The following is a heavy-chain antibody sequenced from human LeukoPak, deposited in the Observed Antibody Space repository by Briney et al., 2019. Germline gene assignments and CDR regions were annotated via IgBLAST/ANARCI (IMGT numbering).Heavy chain of an antibody. V-gene: IGHV1-18*04. Sequence: GASVKVSCKASGYTFTGYYMHWVRQAPGQGLEWMGWISAYNGNTNYAQKLQGRVTMTTDTSTSPAYMELRSLRSDDTAVYYCARDPQTMVRGVIIPDAFDIWGQGTMVTVSS. CDR1: GYTFTGYY. J-gene: IGHJ3*02. CDR3: ARDPQTMVRGVIIPDAFDI. CDR2: ISAYNGNT. D-gene: IGHD3-10*01.